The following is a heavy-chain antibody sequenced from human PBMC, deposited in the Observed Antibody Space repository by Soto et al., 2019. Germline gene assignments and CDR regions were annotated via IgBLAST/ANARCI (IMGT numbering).Heavy chain of an antibody. CDR3: AAKPRASIVP. D-gene: IGHD2-15*01. CDR1: GVTYSSCS. V-gene: IGHV1-58*01. Sequence: SVKVSCKERGVTYSSCSVHWVRQARGQSLQWIGWIDVGSANANYAHMLQERVTISRDMSTSTAYMELSSLRPEDMAICYCAAKPRASIVPWGQGTLVTVSS. J-gene: IGHJ5*02. CDR2: IDVGSANA.